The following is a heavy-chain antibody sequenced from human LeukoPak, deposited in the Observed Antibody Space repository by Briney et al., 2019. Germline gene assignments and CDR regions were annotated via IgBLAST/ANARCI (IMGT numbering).Heavy chain of an antibody. V-gene: IGHV1-18*04. Sequence: GASVKASCKASAYTFTSYGISWVRQAPGQGLEWMGWISAYNGNTNYAQKLQGRVTMTTDTSTSTPYMELRSLRSDDTAVYYCARDGGGEQWLPHFDYWGQGTLVTVSS. J-gene: IGHJ4*02. D-gene: IGHD6-19*01. CDR3: ARDGGGEQWLPHFDY. CDR1: AYTFTSYG. CDR2: ISAYNGNT.